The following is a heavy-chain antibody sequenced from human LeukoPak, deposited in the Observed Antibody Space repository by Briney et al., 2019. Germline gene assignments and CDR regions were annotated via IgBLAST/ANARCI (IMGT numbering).Heavy chain of an antibody. Sequence: GSLRLSCAASGFTFSSYAMSWVRQAPGKGLEWVSAISGSGGSTYYADSVKGRFTISRDNSKNTLYLQMNSLRAEDTAVYYCAKDLSWDDLKGYMDVWGKGTTVTVSS. CDR2: ISGSGGST. CDR1: GFTFSSYA. J-gene: IGHJ6*03. CDR3: AKDLSWDDLKGYMDV. D-gene: IGHD3-3*01. V-gene: IGHV3-23*01.